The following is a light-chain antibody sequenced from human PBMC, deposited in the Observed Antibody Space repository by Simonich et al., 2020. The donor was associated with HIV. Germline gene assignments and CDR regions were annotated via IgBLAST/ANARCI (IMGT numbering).Light chain of an antibody. CDR2: GAS. CDR1: QNVASN. V-gene: IGKV3-15*01. J-gene: IGKJ3*01. Sequence: EIVMTQSPATRSVSPGERAPLSCRVSQNVASNLSWYQQKPRQAPRLLIYGASSRATGIPAMSSGSGFGTAFPLTISSMQSEDFAVYYCQQDNKCPSPVTFGPGPKVDIE. CDR3: QQDNKCPSPVT.